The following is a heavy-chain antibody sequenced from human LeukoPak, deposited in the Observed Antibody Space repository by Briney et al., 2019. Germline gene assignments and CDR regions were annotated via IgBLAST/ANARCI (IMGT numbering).Heavy chain of an antibody. CDR2: IQQDGSAK. V-gene: IGHV3-7*01. CDR1: GFTFSRYW. J-gene: IGHJ3*02. Sequence: GGSLRLSCAASGFTFSRYWMSWVRQAPGKGLEWVANIQQDGSAKYYVDSVKGRLTISRDNAKNSLYLQMNSLRAEDTAVYYCARDRRERYYYDSSGPDAFDIWGQGTMVTVSS. CDR3: ARDRRERYYYDSSGPDAFDI. D-gene: IGHD3-22*01.